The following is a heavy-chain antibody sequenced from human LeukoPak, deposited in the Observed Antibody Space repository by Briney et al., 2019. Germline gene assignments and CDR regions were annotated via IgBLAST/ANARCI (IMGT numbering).Heavy chain of an antibody. J-gene: IGHJ4*02. Sequence: GGSLRLSCAASGFTFSSYAMHWVRQAPGKGLEWVAVISYDGGNKYYADSVKGRFTISRDNSKNTLYLQMTSLRAEDTALYYCAKAPAVVTSRVSSYFDYWGQGTLVTVSS. D-gene: IGHD4-23*01. CDR3: AKAPAVVTSRVSSYFDY. V-gene: IGHV3-30*04. CDR1: GFTFSSYA. CDR2: ISYDGGNK.